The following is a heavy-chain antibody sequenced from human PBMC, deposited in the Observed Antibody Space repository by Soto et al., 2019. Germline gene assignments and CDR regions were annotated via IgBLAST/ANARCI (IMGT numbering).Heavy chain of an antibody. Sequence: EVHLVETGGGLIQPGGSLRLSCEASAFIVSSDYMSWVRQAPGKGLEWVSLIYPGGSTDYADSVKGRFTVSKDNSKNAVFLQMNSLRVDDTSVYYCARGFNYGYAASWGPGTLVTVSS. CDR3: ARGFNYGYAAS. CDR1: AFIVSSDY. J-gene: IGHJ5*02. D-gene: IGHD3-10*01. V-gene: IGHV3-53*02. CDR2: IYPGGST.